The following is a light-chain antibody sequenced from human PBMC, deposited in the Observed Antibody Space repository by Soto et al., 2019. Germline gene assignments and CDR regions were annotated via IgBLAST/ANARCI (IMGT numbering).Light chain of an antibody. V-gene: IGKV3-20*01. Sequence: EIVLTQSPGTLSLSPGERATLSCRASESISNSYLAWYQQKPGQAPRVLIYVASTRATGIPARFSGSGSGTDFTLSISRVEPEEFAVYYCQQYGTSPWTFGQGPKVEIK. CDR2: VAS. CDR1: ESISNSY. CDR3: QQYGTSPWT. J-gene: IGKJ1*01.